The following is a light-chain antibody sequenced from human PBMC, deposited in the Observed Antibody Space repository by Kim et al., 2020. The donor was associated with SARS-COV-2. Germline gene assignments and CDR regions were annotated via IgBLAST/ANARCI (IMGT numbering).Light chain of an antibody. J-gene: IGLJ3*02. V-gene: IGLV1-44*01. Sequence: GQRVTISCSGSRSDIGSNTVSWYQQFPGTTPKLLIYGNFQRPSGVPDRFSGSKSGTSASLAISGLQSEDEADYYCASWDDGLSGWVFGGGTKVTVL. CDR2: GNF. CDR1: RSDIGSNT. CDR3: ASWDDGLSGWV.